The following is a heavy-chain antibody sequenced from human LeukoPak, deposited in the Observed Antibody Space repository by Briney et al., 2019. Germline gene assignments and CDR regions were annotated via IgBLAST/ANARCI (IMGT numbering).Heavy chain of an antibody. CDR3: AKHYYDSSGYPDY. CDR1: GFTFSSYA. D-gene: IGHD3-22*01. CDR2: ISGSGGST. Sequence: GGSLRLSCAASGFTFSSYAMSWVRQAPGKGLEWVSAISGSGGSTYYADSVKGRFTISRDNSKNTVYLQMNSLRAEDTAVYYCAKHYYDSSGYPDYWGQGTLVTVSS. V-gene: IGHV3-23*01. J-gene: IGHJ4*02.